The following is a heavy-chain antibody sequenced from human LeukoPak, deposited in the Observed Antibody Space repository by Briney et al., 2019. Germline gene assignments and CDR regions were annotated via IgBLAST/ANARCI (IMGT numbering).Heavy chain of an antibody. V-gene: IGHV1-18*01. CDR1: GYTFTSYG. CDR3: ATEILVLDIIRWFDP. J-gene: IGHJ5*02. CDR2: ITAYNDNT. Sequence: ASVKVSCKASGYTFTSYGISWVRQAPGQGLEWMGWITAYNDNTNYAQKLQGRVTMTTDTSTSTAYMELRSLRSDDTAVYYCATEILVLDIIRWFDPWGQRTLVTVSS. D-gene: IGHD4/OR15-4a*01.